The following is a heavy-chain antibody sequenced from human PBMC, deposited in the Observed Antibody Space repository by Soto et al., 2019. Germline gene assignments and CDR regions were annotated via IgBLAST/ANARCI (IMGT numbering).Heavy chain of an antibody. V-gene: IGHV1-46*01. CDR1: GYTFTNYY. CDR3: ARDQSSTSWKSRYYFDY. Sequence: ASVKVSCKASGYTFTNYYMHWVRQAPGQGLEWMGIINPSGGSTSYAQKFQGWVTMTRDTSISTAYMELSRLRSDDTAVYYCARDQSSTSWKSRYYFDYWGQGTLVTVSS. J-gene: IGHJ4*02. CDR2: INPSGGST. D-gene: IGHD2-2*01.